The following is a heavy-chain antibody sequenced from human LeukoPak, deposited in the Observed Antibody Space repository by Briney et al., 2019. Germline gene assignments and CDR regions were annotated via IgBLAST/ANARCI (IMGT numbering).Heavy chain of an antibody. CDR2: ISSSSSYI. CDR1: GFTFSSYS. D-gene: IGHD3-10*01. V-gene: IGHV3-21*04. J-gene: IGHJ6*02. Sequence: GGSLRLSCAASGFTFSSYSMNWVRQAPGKGLEWVSSISSSSSYIYYADSVKGRFTISRDNSKNTLYLQMNSLRAEDTAVYYCAKDLWFGELNHYYYYYGMDVWGQGTTVTVSS. CDR3: AKDLWFGELNHYYYYYGMDV.